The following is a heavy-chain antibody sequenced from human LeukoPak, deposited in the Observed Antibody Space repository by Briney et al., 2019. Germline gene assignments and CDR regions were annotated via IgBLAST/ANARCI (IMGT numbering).Heavy chain of an antibody. J-gene: IGHJ4*02. Sequence: SETLSLTCAVSGYSIRSDYFWGWIRQPPGRGQEWIGSIYHSGTTYYNPSLKSRVTISVDTSKNQFSLKLSSVTAADTAVYYCARVGITVAGPFDYWGQGTLVAVSS. CDR2: IYHSGTT. V-gene: IGHV4-38-2*01. D-gene: IGHD6-19*01. CDR3: ARVGITVAGPFDY. CDR1: GYSIRSDYF.